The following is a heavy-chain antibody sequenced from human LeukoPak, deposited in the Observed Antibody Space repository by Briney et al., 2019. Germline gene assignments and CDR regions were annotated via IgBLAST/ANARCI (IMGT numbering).Heavy chain of an antibody. J-gene: IGHJ5*02. CDR3: AKARSYRHQLNALSYWFDP. Sequence: ASVKGSCKSSGYTFTDYDINWVRQATGQGLEWMGWMNPDSGNTGYAQKFQGRVTMTRNSSINTAYMELNSLRSEDTAVYYCAKARSYRHQLNALSYWFDPWGQGTLVTVSS. CDR1: GYTFTDYD. D-gene: IGHD5-24*01. V-gene: IGHV1-8*02. CDR2: MNPDSGNT.